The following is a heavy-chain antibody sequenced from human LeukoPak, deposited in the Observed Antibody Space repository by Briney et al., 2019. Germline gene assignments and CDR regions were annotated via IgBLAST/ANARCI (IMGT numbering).Heavy chain of an antibody. J-gene: IGHJ6*03. V-gene: IGHV3-23*01. Sequence: GGSLRLSCAASGFTFSSYAMSWVRRAPGKGLEWVSAISGSGGSTYYADSVKGRFTISRDNSKNTLYLQMNSLRAEDTAVYYCAKSQKNYYYYYMDVWGKGTTVTVSS. CDR1: GFTFSSYA. CDR2: ISGSGGST. CDR3: AKSQKNYYYYYMDV.